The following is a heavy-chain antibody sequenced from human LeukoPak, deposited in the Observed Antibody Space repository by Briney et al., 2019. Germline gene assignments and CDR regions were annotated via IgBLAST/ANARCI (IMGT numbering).Heavy chain of an antibody. D-gene: IGHD2-15*01. Sequence: PSETMSLTCTVSGGSISSGGYYWSWIRQHPGKGLEWIGCVCHSGITYYNPSLKSRVTISVDTSKNQFSLKLSSVTTADTAVYYCAKHCEGWKYCYWGQGTLGTMAS. V-gene: IGHV4-31*03. CDR2: VCHSGIT. J-gene: IGHJ4*02. CDR1: GGSISSGGYY. CDR3: AKHCEGWKYCY.